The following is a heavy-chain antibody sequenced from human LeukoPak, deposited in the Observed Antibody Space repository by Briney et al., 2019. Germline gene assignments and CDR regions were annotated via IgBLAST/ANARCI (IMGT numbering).Heavy chain of an antibody. CDR3: ARRGDSSSWSVDH. CDR1: GDSISVYY. V-gene: IGHV4-4*07. CDR2: IYTSGSA. D-gene: IGHD6-13*01. J-gene: IGHJ4*02. Sequence: SETLSLTCTVSGDSISVYYWTWIRQPAGKGLEWIGRIYTSGSANYNPSLKSRVTMSVDTSKNQFSLRLTSVTAADTAVYYCARRGDSSSWSVDHWGQGTLVTVSS.